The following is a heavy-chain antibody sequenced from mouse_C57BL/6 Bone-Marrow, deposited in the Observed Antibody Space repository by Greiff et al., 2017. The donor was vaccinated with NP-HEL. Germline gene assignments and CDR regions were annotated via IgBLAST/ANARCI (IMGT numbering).Heavy chain of an antibody. D-gene: IGHD1-1*01. CDR3: ARWGYGSSFAY. V-gene: IGHV1-82*01. CDR1: GYAFSSSW. J-gene: IGHJ3*01. Sequence: LQESGPELVKPGASVKISCKASGYAFSSSWMNWVKQRPGKGLEWIGRIYPGDGDTNYNGKFKGKATLTADKSSSTAYMQLSSLTSEDSAVYFCARWGYGSSFAYWGQGTLVTVSA. CDR2: IYPGDGDT.